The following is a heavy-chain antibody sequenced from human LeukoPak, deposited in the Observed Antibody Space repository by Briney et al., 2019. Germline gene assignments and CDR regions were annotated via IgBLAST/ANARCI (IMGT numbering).Heavy chain of an antibody. D-gene: IGHD3-22*01. J-gene: IGHJ5*02. CDR1: GGSISSYY. Sequence: SETLSLTCTVSGGSISSYYWSWIRQPPGKGLEWIGYIYYSGSTNYNPSLKSRVTISVDTSKNQFSLELSSVTAADTAVYYCARVYYDSSGPYNWFDPWGQGTLVTVSS. CDR2: IYYSGST. CDR3: ARVYYDSSGPYNWFDP. V-gene: IGHV4-59*01.